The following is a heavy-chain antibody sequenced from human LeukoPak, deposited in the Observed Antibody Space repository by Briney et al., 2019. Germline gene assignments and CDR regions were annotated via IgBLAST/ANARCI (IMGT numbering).Heavy chain of an antibody. CDR2: ISAYKGNT. CDR1: GYTFTSYG. D-gene: IGHD2-15*01. J-gene: IGHJ6*02. V-gene: IGHV1-18*01. CDR3: ARLGYCSGGSCAYYYYGMDV. Sequence: ASVKVSCKASGYTFTSYGISWVRQAPGQGLEWMGWISAYKGNTNYAQKLQGRVTMTTDTSTSTAYMELRSLRSDDTAVYYCARLGYCSGGSCAYYYYGMDVWGQGTTVTVSS.